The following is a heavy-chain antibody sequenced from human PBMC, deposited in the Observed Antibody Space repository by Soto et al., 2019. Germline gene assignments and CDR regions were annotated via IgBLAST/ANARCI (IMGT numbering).Heavy chain of an antibody. CDR3: AHEGDYDGSLTGAPVNY. V-gene: IGHV2-5*02. J-gene: IGHJ4*02. D-gene: IGHD3-9*01. CDR1: GFSLTTSGVG. Sequence: QISVKESGPTLVKPTQTLTLTCTCSGFSLTTSGVGAGWIRQPPGKALEWLALIYWDDDKRYSPSLKRRLTITKDTSKNQVVLTMTNMDPVDTGTYYFAHEGDYDGSLTGAPVNYWGQGTLVTVSS. CDR2: IYWDDDK.